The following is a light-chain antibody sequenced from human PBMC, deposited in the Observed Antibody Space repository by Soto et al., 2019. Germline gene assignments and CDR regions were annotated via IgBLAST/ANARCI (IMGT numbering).Light chain of an antibody. J-gene: IGKJ2*01. Sequence: EIVMTQSPATLSVSPGERATLSCRASQSVSSNLAWYQQKPGQAPRLLIYGASTRASGIPARFSGSGSGTECTLTCGSLQSEDFAVYYWQQYNNWSYTFGQGTKLEVK. CDR1: QSVSSN. V-gene: IGKV3-15*01. CDR3: QQYNNWSYT. CDR2: GAS.